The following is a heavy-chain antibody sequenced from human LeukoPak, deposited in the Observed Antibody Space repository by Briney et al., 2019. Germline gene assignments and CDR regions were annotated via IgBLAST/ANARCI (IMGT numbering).Heavy chain of an antibody. CDR2: IYPGYSDA. V-gene: IGHV5-51*01. CDR1: GYRFTNNW. Sequence: GESLKISCKISGYRFTNNWIGWVRQVPGKGLVWMGLIYPGYSDAKYSPSFQGQVTLLVDTSISTAYLQLGGLRASDTAIYYCVRFALSSSLDHWGQGTLVTVSS. CDR3: VRFALSSSLDH. J-gene: IGHJ5*02. D-gene: IGHD6-13*01.